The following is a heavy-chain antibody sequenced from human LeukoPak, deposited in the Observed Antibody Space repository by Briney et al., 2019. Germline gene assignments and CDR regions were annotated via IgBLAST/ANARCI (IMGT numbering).Heavy chain of an antibody. V-gene: IGHV4-4*07. J-gene: IGHJ4*02. CDR3: ARTNYYDSSGYSQPYYFDY. CDR2: IYTSGST. Sequence: SETLSLTCTVPGGSISSYYWSWIRQPAGKGLEWIGRIYTSGSTNYNPSLKSRVTMSVDTSKNQFSLKLSSVTAADTAVYYCARTNYYDSSGYSQPYYFDYWGQGTLVTVSS. CDR1: GGSISSYY. D-gene: IGHD3-22*01.